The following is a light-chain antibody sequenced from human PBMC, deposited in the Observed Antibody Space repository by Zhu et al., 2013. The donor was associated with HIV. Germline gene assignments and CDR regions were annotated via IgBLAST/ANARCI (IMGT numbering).Light chain of an antibody. Sequence: DIQLTQSPSFLSASVGDRVIIACRASQDIGRYLAWYQQKSGKAPKLLIFAASTVQSGVPSRFSGSGSGTEFTLTINSLQPEDFAMYYCQQYYISPTFGQGTKVEIK. J-gene: IGKJ1*01. CDR1: QDIGRY. CDR2: AAS. CDR3: QQYYISPT. V-gene: IGKV1-9*01.